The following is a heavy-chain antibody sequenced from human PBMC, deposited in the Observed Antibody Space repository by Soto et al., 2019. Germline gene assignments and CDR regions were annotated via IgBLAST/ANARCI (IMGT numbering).Heavy chain of an antibody. D-gene: IGHD3-10*01. Sequence: PGESLKISCKGSGYSFTSYWIGWVRQMPGKGLEWMGIIYPGDSDTRYSPSFQGQVTISADKSISTAYLQWSSLKASDTAMYYCARQKDYYGSGSYYYYYGMDVWGQGTTVTVSS. CDR1: GYSFTSYW. V-gene: IGHV5-51*01. CDR2: IYPGDSDT. J-gene: IGHJ6*02. CDR3: ARQKDYYGSGSYYYYYGMDV.